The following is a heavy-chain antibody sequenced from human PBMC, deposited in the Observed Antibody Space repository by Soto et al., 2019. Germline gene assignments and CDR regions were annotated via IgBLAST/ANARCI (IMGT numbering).Heavy chain of an antibody. D-gene: IGHD6-13*01. CDR2: IIPIFGTA. V-gene: IGHV1-69*01. J-gene: IGHJ6*02. Sequence: QVQLVQSGAEVKKPGSSVKVSCPASGGTFSSYAISWVRQAPGPGLEWMGGIIPIFGTANYAQKFQGRVTITEDESTSTAYMELSSLRSEDTAVYYCARGRMDSSSWYGPRYGMDGWGQGTTVTVSS. CDR1: GGTFSSYA. CDR3: ARGRMDSSSWYGPRYGMDG.